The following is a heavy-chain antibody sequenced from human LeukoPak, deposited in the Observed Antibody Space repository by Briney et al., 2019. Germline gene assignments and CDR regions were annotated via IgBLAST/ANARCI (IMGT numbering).Heavy chain of an antibody. J-gene: IGHJ4*02. D-gene: IGHD2-2*01. CDR1: GYTFSRYW. CDR3: VRDVAVIGLDY. Sequence: GGSLRLSCAASGYTFSRYWMHWVRHAPGKGLVWVSRINGDGSSTSYADSVKGRFTVSRDNAKNTLYLQMYSLRAEDTAVYYCVRDVAVIGLDYWGQGTLVSVSS. V-gene: IGHV3-74*01. CDR2: INGDGSST.